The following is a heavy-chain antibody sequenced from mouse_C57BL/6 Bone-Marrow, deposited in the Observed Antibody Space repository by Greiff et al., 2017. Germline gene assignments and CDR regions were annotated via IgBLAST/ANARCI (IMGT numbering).Heavy chain of an antibody. D-gene: IGHD1-1*01. CDR2: IYPGSGST. J-gene: IGHJ3*01. Sequence: VQLQQPGAELVKPGASVKMSCKASGYTFTSYWITWVKQRPGQGLEWIGDIYPGSGSTNYNEKFKSKATLTVDTSSSTAYMQLSSLTSEDSAVYCCARGLLRSAWLAYWGQGTLVTVSA. CDR1: GYTFTSYW. CDR3: ARGLLRSAWLAY. V-gene: IGHV1-55*01.